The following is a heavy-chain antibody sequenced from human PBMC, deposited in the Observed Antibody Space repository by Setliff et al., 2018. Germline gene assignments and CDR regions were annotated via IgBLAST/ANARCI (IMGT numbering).Heavy chain of an antibody. D-gene: IGHD1-26*01. J-gene: IGHJ3*01. Sequence: SETLSLTCTVSGGSISSSSYYWGWIRQPPGKGLEWIGSIYYSGSAYYNPSLKSRVTMSVDTSKNQFSLHLTSVTAADTAVYYCAREVGTSTSSDAFDVWGQGRMVTVSS. CDR2: IYYSGSA. CDR1: GGSISSSSYY. CDR3: AREVGTSTSSDAFDV. V-gene: IGHV4-39*07.